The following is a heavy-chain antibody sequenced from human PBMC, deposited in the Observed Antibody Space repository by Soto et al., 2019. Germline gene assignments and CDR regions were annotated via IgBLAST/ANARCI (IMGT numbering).Heavy chain of an antibody. Sequence: SETLSLTCTVSGGSISSGGYYWSWIRQHPGKGLEWIGYIYYSGSTYYNPSLKSRVTISVDTSKNQFSLKLSSVTAADTAVYYCAREPKNKYYYDSSGSLVYYYGMDVWGQGTTVTVSS. V-gene: IGHV4-31*03. CDR3: AREPKNKYYYDSSGSLVYYYGMDV. J-gene: IGHJ6*02. D-gene: IGHD3-22*01. CDR1: GGSISSGGYY. CDR2: IYYSGST.